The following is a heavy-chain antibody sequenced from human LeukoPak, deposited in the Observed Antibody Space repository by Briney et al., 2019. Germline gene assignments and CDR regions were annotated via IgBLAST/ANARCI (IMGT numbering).Heavy chain of an antibody. V-gene: IGHV3-74*01. CDR1: GFTFNTYS. CDR2: VNSDGSGT. Sequence: PGRSLRLSCAASGFTFNTYSMNWVRQAPGKGLVWVSRVNSDGSGTNYADSVKGRFTISRDNAKNTVYLQMSSLGVEDTAFYYCATEGPLPGGHDYWGQGTLVTVFS. J-gene: IGHJ4*02. CDR3: ATEGPLPGGHDY. D-gene: IGHD2-15*01.